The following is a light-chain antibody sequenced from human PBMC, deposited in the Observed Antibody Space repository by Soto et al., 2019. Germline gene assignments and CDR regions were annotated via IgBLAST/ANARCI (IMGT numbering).Light chain of an antibody. J-gene: IGKJ1*01. CDR2: AAP. CDR3: QKSYNVLSWT. Sequence: DIQMTQSPSSLSASVGDRVTITCRASQSISSYLNWYQQKPGKAPKLLIYAAPSLQSEVPSRFRGSGSGTDFNLTISSLQNEDFASYYCQKSYNVLSWTCGQGTNVDIK. V-gene: IGKV1-39*01. CDR1: QSISSY.